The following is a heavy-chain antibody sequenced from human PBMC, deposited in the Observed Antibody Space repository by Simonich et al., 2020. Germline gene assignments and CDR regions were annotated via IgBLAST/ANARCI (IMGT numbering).Heavy chain of an antibody. CDR2: INWNVGRK. CDR1: GFTFVDCG. D-gene: IGHD1-1*01. V-gene: IGHV3-20*01. J-gene: IGHJ4*02. CDR3: ARGRNDFDY. Sequence: EVQLVESGGGVVRPGGSLRLSCAASGFTFVDCGMSWVRQAPGKGVGGFFGINWNVGRKGYADSVKGRFTISRDNAKNSLYLQMNSLRAEDTALYHCARGRNDFDYWGQGTLVTVSS.